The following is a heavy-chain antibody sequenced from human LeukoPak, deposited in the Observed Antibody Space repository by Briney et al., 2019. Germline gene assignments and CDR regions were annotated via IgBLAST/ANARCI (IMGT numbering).Heavy chain of an antibody. J-gene: IGHJ4*02. CDR1: GFSFSVYW. Sequence: GGSLRLSCAASGFSFSVYWMHWVRQAPGKGPVWVSRIKTDGSITDYADFVKGRFTISRDNAKNTLYLQMNSLRAEDTAVYYCVKLVGVGELFWGHFLEDFWGQGTLVTVSS. CDR2: IKTDGSIT. CDR3: VKLVGVGELFWGHFLEDF. D-gene: IGHD3-10*01. V-gene: IGHV3-74*01.